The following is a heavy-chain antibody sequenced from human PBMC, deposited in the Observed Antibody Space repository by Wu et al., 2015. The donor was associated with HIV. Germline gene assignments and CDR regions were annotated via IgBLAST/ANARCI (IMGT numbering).Heavy chain of an antibody. CDR3: AREKTSYAGSYYLDS. CDR1: GGSMKSLY. V-gene: IGHV4-59*11. Sequence: VQLQESGPGLVKPSETLSLTCTVSGGSMKSLYWTWIRQPPGKGLEWIGYIYYSGRTNYNPSLKSRVTISVDTSKNQFSLKLTSVTAADTAFYYCAREKTSYAGSYYLDSWGQGTLVTVSS. CDR2: IYYSGRT. J-gene: IGHJ4*02. D-gene: IGHD1-26*01.